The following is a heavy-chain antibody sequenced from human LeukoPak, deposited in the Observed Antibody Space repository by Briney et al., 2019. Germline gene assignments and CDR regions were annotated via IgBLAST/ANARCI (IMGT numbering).Heavy chain of an antibody. CDR3: ASGSGSYRTPYYYMDV. CDR1: GFTVSSNY. J-gene: IGHJ6*03. V-gene: IGHV3-53*01. CDR2: IYSGGST. Sequence: GGSLSLSCAAPGFTVSSNYMSWVRQAPGKGLEWVSVIYSGGSTYYADSVKGRFTISRDNSKNTLYLQMNSLRAEDTAVYYCASGSGSYRTPYYYMDVWGRGTTVTVSS. D-gene: IGHD3-10*01.